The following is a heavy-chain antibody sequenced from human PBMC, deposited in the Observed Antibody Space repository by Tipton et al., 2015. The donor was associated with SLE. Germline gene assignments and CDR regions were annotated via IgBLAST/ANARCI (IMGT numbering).Heavy chain of an antibody. Sequence: SLRLSCAASGFTFSSYEMNWVRQAPGKGLEWVSYISSSGSTIYYADSVKGRFTISRDNSKNTLYLQMNGLRAEDTAVYYCARVGNYYDSSNWFDPWGQGTLVTVSS. CDR3: ARVGNYYDSSNWFDP. CDR2: ISSSGSTI. V-gene: IGHV3-48*03. CDR1: GFTFSSYE. D-gene: IGHD3-22*01. J-gene: IGHJ5*02.